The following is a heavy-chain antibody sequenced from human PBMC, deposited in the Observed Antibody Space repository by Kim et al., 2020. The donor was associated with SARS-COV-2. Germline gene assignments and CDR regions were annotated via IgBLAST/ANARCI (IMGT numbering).Heavy chain of an antibody. CDR1: GGTFSSYA. Sequence: SVKVSCKASGGTFSSYAISWVRQAPGQGLEWMGGIIPIFGTANYAQKFQGRVTITADESTSTAYMELSSLRSEDTAVYYCAQGPYDSSGYYYVHEPFDYWGQGTLVTVSS. CDR3: AQGPYDSSGYYYVHEPFDY. D-gene: IGHD3-22*01. V-gene: IGHV1-69*13. CDR2: IIPIFGTA. J-gene: IGHJ4*02.